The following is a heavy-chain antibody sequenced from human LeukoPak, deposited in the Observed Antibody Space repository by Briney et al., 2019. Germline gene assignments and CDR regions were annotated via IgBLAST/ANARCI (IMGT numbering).Heavy chain of an antibody. CDR2: ISTYNGNT. V-gene: IGHV1-18*01. CDR3: SRDRQLGV. D-gene: IGHD6-13*01. CDR1: GSTFTNYG. J-gene: IGHJ6*01. Sequence: ASVRVSCKASGSTFTNYGVTWVRQAPGQGLEWMGWISTYNGNTNYPQKLQGRVTMTTDTSTSTAYMELRSLRSGDSAVDYCSRDRQLGVCGEGTTVTVSS.